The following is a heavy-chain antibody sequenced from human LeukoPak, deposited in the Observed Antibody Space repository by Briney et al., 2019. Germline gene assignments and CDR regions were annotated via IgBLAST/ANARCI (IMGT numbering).Heavy chain of an antibody. CDR1: GGSFSGYY. CDR2: INHSGST. J-gene: IGHJ5*02. V-gene: IGHV4-34*01. CDR3: ARDRRGYSYGYHTKYNWFDP. D-gene: IGHD5-18*01. Sequence: SETLSLTCAVYGGSFSGYYWSWIRQPPGKGLEWIGEINHSGSTNYNPSLKSRVTISVDTSKNQFSLKLSSVTAADTAVYYCARDRRGYSYGYHTKYNWFDPWGQGTLVTVSS.